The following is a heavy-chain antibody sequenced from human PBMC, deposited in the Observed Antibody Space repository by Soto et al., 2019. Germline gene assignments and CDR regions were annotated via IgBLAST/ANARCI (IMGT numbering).Heavy chain of an antibody. J-gene: IGHJ4*02. Sequence: ASVKVSCKASGYTFTSYGISWVRQAPGQGLEWMGWISAYNGNTNYAQKLQGRVTMTTDTSTSTVYMELRSLRSDDTAVYYCARDAGAAAGSKRDKFDYWGQGTLVTVSS. CDR1: GYTFTSYG. V-gene: IGHV1-18*01. CDR2: ISAYNGNT. CDR3: ARDAGAAAGSKRDKFDY. D-gene: IGHD6-13*01.